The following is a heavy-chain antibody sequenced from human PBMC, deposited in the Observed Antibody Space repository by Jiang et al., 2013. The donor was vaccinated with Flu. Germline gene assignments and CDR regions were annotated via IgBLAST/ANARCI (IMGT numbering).Heavy chain of an antibody. Sequence: VISYDGSNKYYADSVKGRFTISRDNSKNTLYLQMNSLRAEDTAVYYCARDLAAADYYYYGMDVWGQGTTVTVSS. D-gene: IGHD6-13*01. V-gene: IGHV3-30*01. CDR2: ISYDGSNK. J-gene: IGHJ6*02. CDR3: ARDLAAADYYYYGMDV.